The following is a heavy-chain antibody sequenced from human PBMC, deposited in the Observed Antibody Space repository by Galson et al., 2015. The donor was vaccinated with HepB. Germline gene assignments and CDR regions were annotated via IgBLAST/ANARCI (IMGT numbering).Heavy chain of an antibody. Sequence: ETLSLTCAVYGGSFSGYYWSWIRQPPGKGLEWIGEINHSGSTNYNPSLKSRVTISVDTSKNQFSLKLSSVTAADTAVYYCAKDLSGNWLGIAVAGTFWYGMDVWAKGPRSPSP. D-gene: IGHD6-19*01. V-gene: IGHV4-34*01. J-gene: IGHJ6*02. CDR3: AKDLSGNWLGIAVAGTFWYGMDV. CDR1: GGSFSGYY. CDR2: INHSGST.